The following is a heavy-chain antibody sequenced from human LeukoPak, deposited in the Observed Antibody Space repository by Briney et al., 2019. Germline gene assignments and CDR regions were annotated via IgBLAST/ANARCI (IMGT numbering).Heavy chain of an antibody. CDR2: IYYNGDT. D-gene: IGHD6-19*01. CDR1: GGSISGSSYY. V-gene: IGHV4-39*01. J-gene: IGHJ4*02. Sequence: SETLSLTCTVSGGSISGSSYYRGWIRQPPGKGLEWIGCIYYNGDTYYMPSLRSRVTISVDTSKNQFSLSLNSVTAADTAVYYCARSIVPGTRKVDYWGQGILVTVSS. CDR3: ARSIVPGTRKVDY.